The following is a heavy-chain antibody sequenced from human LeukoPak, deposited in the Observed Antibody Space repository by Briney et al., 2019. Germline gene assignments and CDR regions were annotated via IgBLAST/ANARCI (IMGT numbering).Heavy chain of an antibody. CDR3: AKPHSLRGQWLVYFDY. CDR2: IKQDGSEK. D-gene: IGHD6-19*01. Sequence: PGGSLRLSCAASGFTFSSYWMSWVRQAPGKGLEWVANIKQDGSEKYYVDSVKGRFTISRDNAKNSLYLQMNSLRAEDTAVYYCAKPHSLRGQWLVYFDYWGQGTLVTVSS. CDR1: GFTFSSYW. J-gene: IGHJ4*02. V-gene: IGHV3-7*03.